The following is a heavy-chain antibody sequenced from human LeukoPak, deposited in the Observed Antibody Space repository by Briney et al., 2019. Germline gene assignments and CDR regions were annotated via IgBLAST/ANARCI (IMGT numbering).Heavy chain of an antibody. Sequence: PGGSLRLSCAASGLTFSSYGMSWVRQAPGKGLEWVSSISSSSSYIYYADSVKGRFTISRDNAKNSLYLQMNSLRAEDTAVYYCARPSGTYAFDIWGQGTMVTVSS. CDR1: GLTFSSYG. CDR3: ARPSGTYAFDI. V-gene: IGHV3-21*01. D-gene: IGHD1-26*01. J-gene: IGHJ3*02. CDR2: ISSSSSYI.